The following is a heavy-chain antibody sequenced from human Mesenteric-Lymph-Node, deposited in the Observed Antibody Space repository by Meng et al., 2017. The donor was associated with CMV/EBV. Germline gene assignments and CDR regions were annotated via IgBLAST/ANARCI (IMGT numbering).Heavy chain of an antibody. CDR1: GGSFSGYY. Sequence: GSLRLSCAVYGGSFSGYYWSWIRQPPGKGLEWIGSIYYSGSTSYNPSLKSRVTLSVDLSKNQFSLKLSSVTAADTAIYYCARDTVARGVDYWGQGTLVTVSS. V-gene: IGHV4-59*01. CDR2: IYYSGST. J-gene: IGHJ4*02. D-gene: IGHD4-11*01. CDR3: ARDTVARGVDY.